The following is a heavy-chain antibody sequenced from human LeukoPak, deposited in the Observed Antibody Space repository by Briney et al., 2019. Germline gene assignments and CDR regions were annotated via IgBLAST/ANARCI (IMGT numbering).Heavy chain of an antibody. CDR2: INHSGST. V-gene: IGHV4-34*01. J-gene: IGHJ6*02. Sequence: SETLSLTCAVYGGSFSGYYWSWIRQPPGKGLEWIGEINHSGSTNYNPSLKSRVTISVDTSKNQFSLKLSSVTAADTAAYYCARGEQQLDFWGQGTTVTVSS. D-gene: IGHD6-13*01. CDR3: ARGEQQLDF. CDR1: GGSFSGYY.